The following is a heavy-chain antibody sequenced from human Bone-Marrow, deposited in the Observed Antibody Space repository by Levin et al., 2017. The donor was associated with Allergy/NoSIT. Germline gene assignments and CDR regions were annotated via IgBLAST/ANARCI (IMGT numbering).Heavy chain of an antibody. D-gene: IGHD2-2*01. CDR3: AKVDILMVPAAVGGGYYFDY. J-gene: IGHJ4*02. CDR1: GFTFNFYA. V-gene: IGHV3-23*01. Sequence: GESLKISCAASGFTFNFYAMTWVRQSPGKGLEWVSGISGRGGSTYYVDSVKGRFTISRDNSQNTLFLQMNSLRAEDTAVYYCAKVDILMVPAAVGGGYYFDYWGQGTRVTVSS. CDR2: ISGRGGST.